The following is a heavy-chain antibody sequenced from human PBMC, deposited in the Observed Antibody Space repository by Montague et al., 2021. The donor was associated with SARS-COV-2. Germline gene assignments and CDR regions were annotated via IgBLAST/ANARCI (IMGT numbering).Heavy chain of an antibody. Sequence: SETLSLTCTVSGCSISSSSYYWGWIRQPPGTGLEWIGNIYYSGNTYYDPSLKSRVTISVDTSKNQFSLKLSSVTAADTAVYYCANMGVGRITIFGVVSRGGLDYWGQGTLVTVSS. V-gene: IGHV4-39*01. CDR1: GCSISSSSYY. CDR3: ANMGVGRITIFGVVSRGGLDY. D-gene: IGHD3-3*01. J-gene: IGHJ4*02. CDR2: IYYSGNT.